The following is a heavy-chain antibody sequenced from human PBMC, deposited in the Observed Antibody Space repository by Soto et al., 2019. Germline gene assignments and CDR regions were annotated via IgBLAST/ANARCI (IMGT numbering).Heavy chain of an antibody. D-gene: IGHD3-3*01. CDR2: ISNDGNSE. CDR1: GFTLSAFG. J-gene: IGHJ4*02. V-gene: IGHV3-30*18. Sequence: QVQLVESGGGVVQPGRSLRLSCAASGFTLSAFGMHWVRQAPGKGLEWVAVISNDGNSEHYADSVKGRFTISRDNSKNTFYLQMNSLSVEDTAVYYCAKTITTVGVSSTGRGALLDNWGQGILVSVSS. CDR3: AKTITTVGVSSTGRGALLDN.